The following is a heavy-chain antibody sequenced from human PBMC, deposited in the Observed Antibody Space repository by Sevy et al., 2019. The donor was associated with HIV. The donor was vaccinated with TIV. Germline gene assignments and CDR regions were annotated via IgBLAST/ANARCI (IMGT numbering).Heavy chain of an antibody. Sequence: ASVKVSCKASGYTFTTYGIIWVRQAPGHRLEWVGWISTYNGVTNCTPSLQGRVTLTTDTSTNTDYMELRSLRSDDTAVYFCSPDDLYGTSSWVEDHWGQGTLVTVSS. J-gene: IGHJ4*02. D-gene: IGHD6-6*01. CDR2: ISTYNGVT. V-gene: IGHV1-18*01. CDR3: SPDDLYGTSSWVEDH. CDR1: GYTFTTYG.